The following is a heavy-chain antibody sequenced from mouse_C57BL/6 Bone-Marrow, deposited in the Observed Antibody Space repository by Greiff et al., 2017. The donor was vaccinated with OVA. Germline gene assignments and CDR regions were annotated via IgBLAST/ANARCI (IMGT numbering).Heavy chain of an antibody. J-gene: IGHJ4*01. Sequence: VQLQESGPGLVQPSQSLSITCTVSGFSLTSYGVHWVRQSPGKGLEWLGVIWSGGSTDYNAAFISRLSISKDNSKSQVFFKMNSLQADDTAIYYCARLGGNYEGDAMDYWGQGTSVTVSS. V-gene: IGHV2-2*01. CDR3: ARLGGNYEGDAMDY. D-gene: IGHD2-1*01. CDR1: GFSLTSYG. CDR2: IWSGGST.